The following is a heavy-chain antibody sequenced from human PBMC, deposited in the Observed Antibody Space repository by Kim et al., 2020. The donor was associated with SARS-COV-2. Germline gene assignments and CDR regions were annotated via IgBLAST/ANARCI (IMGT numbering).Heavy chain of an antibody. CDR3: ARANYDFWSGYYLFYFDY. V-gene: IGHV4-59*01. CDR2: IYYSGST. Sequence: SETLSLTCTVSGGSISSYYWSWIRQPPGRGLEWIGYIYYSGSTNYNPSLKSRVTISVDTSKNQFSLKLSSVTAADTAVYYCARANYDFWSGYYLFYFDYWGQGTLVTVSS. J-gene: IGHJ4*02. D-gene: IGHD3-3*01. CDR1: GGSISSYY.